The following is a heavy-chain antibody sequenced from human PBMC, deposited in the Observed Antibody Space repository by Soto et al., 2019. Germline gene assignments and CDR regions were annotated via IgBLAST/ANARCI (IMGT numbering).Heavy chain of an antibody. V-gene: IGHV3-23*01. CDR2: ISGSGGST. J-gene: IGHJ6*02. CDR3: AKDIAAGLGYYYYGMDV. D-gene: IGHD6-25*01. Sequence: GGSLRLSCAASGFTFSSYAMSWVRQAPGKGLEWVSAISGSGGSTYYADSVKGRFTISRDNSKNTLYLQMNSLRAEDTAVYYCAKDIAAGLGYYYYGMDVWGQGTTVTAP. CDR1: GFTFSSYA.